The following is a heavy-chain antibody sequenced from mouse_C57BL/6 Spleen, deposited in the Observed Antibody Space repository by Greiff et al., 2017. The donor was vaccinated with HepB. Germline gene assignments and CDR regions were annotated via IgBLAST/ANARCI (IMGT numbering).Heavy chain of an antibody. Sequence: QVQLQQPGAELVKPGASVKLSCKASGYTFTSYWMHWVKQRPGQGLEWIGMIHPNSGSTNYNEKFTSKATLTIDKSTSTAYMQLSSLTSEDSAVYDCASLGRFAYWGQGTLVTVSA. D-gene: IGHD4-1*01. V-gene: IGHV1-64*01. CDR3: ASLGRFAY. CDR1: GYTFTSYW. J-gene: IGHJ3*01. CDR2: IHPNSGST.